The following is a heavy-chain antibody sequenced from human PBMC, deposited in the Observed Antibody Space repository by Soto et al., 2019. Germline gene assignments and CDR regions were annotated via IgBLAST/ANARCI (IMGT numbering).Heavy chain of an antibody. CDR1: GFTFSNLA. CDR2: ISSNGGST. Sequence: GGSLRLSCSASGFTFSNLAMHWVRQAPGKGLEYVSAISSNGGSTYYADSVKGRFTISRDNSKNTLYLQMSSLRAEDTAVYYCVSIGLAAAGTLDYYYGMDVWGQGTTITVSS. V-gene: IGHV3-64D*08. CDR3: VSIGLAAAGTLDYYYGMDV. D-gene: IGHD6-13*01. J-gene: IGHJ6*02.